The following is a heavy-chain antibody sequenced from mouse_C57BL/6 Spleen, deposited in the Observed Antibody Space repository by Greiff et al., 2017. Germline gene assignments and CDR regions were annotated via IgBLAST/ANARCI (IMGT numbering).Heavy chain of an antibody. CDR2: ISYSGST. CDR1: GYSITSGYD. D-gene: IGHD2-3*01. V-gene: IGHV3-1*01. CDR3: ARDRLLHWYFDV. J-gene: IGHJ1*03. Sequence: EVQGVESGPGMVKPSQSLSLTCTVTGYSITSGYDWHWIRHFPGNKLEWMGYISYSGSTNYNPSLKSRISITHDTSKNHFFLKLNSVTTEDTATYYCARDRLLHWYFDVWGTGTTVTVSS.